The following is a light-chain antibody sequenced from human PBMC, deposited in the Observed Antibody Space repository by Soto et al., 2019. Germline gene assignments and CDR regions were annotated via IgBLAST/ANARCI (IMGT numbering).Light chain of an antibody. CDR2: DVS. J-gene: IGLJ2*01. CDR1: SSDVGGYNY. CDR3: SSYTSSSTSVV. Sequence: QSVLTQPASVSGSPGQSITISCTGTSSDVGGYNYVSWYQRHPGKAPKLMIYDVSNRPSGVSNRFSGSKSGNTASLTISGLQAEDEADYYCSSYTSSSTSVVFGGGTKLTVL. V-gene: IGLV2-14*01.